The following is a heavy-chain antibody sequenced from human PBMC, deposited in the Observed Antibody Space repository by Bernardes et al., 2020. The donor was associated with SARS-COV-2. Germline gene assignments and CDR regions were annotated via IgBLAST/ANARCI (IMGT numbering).Heavy chain of an antibody. CDR1: GFSLSTSGVG. V-gene: IGHV2-5*02. CDR2: IYWDDDK. CDR3: AHRRSRLRGPYFDY. D-gene: IGHD4-17*01. J-gene: IGHJ4*02. Sequence: SGPTLVKPTQTLTLTCTFSGFSLSTSGVGVGWIRQPPGKALEWLAPIYWDDDKRYSPSLKSRLTITKDTSKNQVVLTMTNMDPVDTATYYCAHRRSRLRGPYFDYWGQGTLVTVSS.